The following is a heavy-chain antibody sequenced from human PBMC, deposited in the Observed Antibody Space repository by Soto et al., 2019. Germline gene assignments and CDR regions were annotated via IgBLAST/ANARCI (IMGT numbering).Heavy chain of an antibody. CDR1: RFTFSSYA. CDR3: ARAGGCSSTSCPFDY. Sequence: QVQLVESGGGVVQPGRSLRLSCAASRFTFSSYAMHWVRQAPGKGLEWVAVISYDGSNKYYADSVKGRFTISRDNSKNALYLQMNSLRAEDTAVYYCARAGGCSSTSCPFDYWGQGTLVTVSS. CDR2: ISYDGSNK. V-gene: IGHV3-30-3*01. D-gene: IGHD2-2*01. J-gene: IGHJ4*02.